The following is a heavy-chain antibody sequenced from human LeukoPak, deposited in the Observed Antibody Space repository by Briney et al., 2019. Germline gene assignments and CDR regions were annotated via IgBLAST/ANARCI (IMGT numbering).Heavy chain of an antibody. Sequence: GGSLRLSCAASGFTFSTYVMYWVRQAPGKELEYVSGISSNGGSTYYVNAVKGRFTISRDNSKNTLYLQMGSLRADDMAVYYCARDKAGYMDVWGKGTTVTVSS. V-gene: IGHV3-64*01. CDR1: GFTFSTYV. CDR3: ARDKAGYMDV. CDR2: ISSNGGST. J-gene: IGHJ6*03. D-gene: IGHD6-19*01.